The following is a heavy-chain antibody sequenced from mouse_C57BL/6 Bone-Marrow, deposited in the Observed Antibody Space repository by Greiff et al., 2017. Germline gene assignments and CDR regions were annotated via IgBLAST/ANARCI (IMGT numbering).Heavy chain of an antibody. CDR2: IDPENGDT. J-gene: IGHJ2*01. CDR1: GFNIKDDY. CDR3: TTGDYAFGY. Sequence: EVQGVESGAELVRPGASVKLSCTASGFNIKDDYMHWVKQRPEQGLEWIGWIDPENGDTEYASKFQGKATITADTSSNTAYLQLSSLTSEDTAVYYCTTGDYAFGYWGQGTTLTVSS. D-gene: IGHD2-4*01. V-gene: IGHV14-4*01.